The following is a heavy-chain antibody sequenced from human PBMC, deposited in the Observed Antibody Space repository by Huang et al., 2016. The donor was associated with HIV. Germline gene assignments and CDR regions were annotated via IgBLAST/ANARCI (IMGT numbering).Heavy chain of an antibody. CDR2: IIPIFGTA. J-gene: IGHJ6*03. CDR1: GGTFSSYA. V-gene: IGHV1-69*13. CDR3: ARSAPIFDYYYYVDV. Sequence: QVQLVQSGAEVKKPGSSVKVSCKASGGTFSSYAISWGRQAPGQGLEWMGGIIPIFGTADYAQKFQGRVTITADESTSTADMELSSLRSEDTAVYYCARSAPIFDYYYYVDVWGKGTTVTVSS.